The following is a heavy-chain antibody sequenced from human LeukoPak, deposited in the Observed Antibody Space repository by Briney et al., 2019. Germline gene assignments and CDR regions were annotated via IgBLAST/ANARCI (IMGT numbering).Heavy chain of an antibody. Sequence: GSSVKVSYKASGYTFTSYYMHWVRQAPGQGLEWMGIINPSGGSTSYAQKFQGRVTMTRDTSTSTVYMELSSLRSEDTAVYYCARDRSSSFLPDYWGQGTLVTVSS. CDR1: GYTFTSYY. D-gene: IGHD6-6*01. CDR2: INPSGGST. J-gene: IGHJ4*02. V-gene: IGHV1-46*01. CDR3: ARDRSSSFLPDY.